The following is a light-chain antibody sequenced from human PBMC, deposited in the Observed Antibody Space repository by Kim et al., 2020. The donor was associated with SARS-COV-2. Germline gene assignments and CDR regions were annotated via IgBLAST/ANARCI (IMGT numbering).Light chain of an antibody. J-gene: IGLJ2*01. CDR3: QAWDSNTVV. Sequence: SYELTQPPSVSVSPGQTASIICSGDKLGDKYASWYQQKPGQSPVVVIYQGKNRPSGIPERLSGSSSGNTATLTISETQAMDEADYYCQAWDSNTVVFGGG. CDR2: QGK. CDR1: KLGDKY. V-gene: IGLV3-1*01.